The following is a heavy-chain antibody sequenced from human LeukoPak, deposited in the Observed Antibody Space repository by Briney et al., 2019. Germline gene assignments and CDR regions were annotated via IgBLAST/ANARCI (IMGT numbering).Heavy chain of an antibody. CDR2: INHSGST. CDR3: ARGGRGGIVATIVY. CDR1: GGSFSGYY. J-gene: IGHJ4*02. Sequence: WETLSLTCAVYGGSFSGYYWSWIRQPPGRGLEWIGEINHSGSTNYNPSLKSRVTISVDTSKNQFSLKLSSVTAADTAVYYCARGGRGGIVATIVYWGQGTLVTVSS. D-gene: IGHD5-12*01. V-gene: IGHV4-34*01.